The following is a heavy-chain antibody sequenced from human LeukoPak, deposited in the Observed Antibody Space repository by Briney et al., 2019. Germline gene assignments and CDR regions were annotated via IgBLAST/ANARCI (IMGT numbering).Heavy chain of an antibody. CDR2: ISSSSTTI. CDR1: GFSFSTHS. J-gene: IGHJ4*02. V-gene: IGHV3-48*02. Sequence: GGSLRLSCAASGFSFSTHSMNWVRQAPGKGLEWVSIISSSSTTIYYADSVKGRFTISRDNAKNSLYAQMNSLRDDDTAVYYCARVRSGWHSDYWGQGTLVTVSS. D-gene: IGHD6-19*01. CDR3: ARVRSGWHSDY.